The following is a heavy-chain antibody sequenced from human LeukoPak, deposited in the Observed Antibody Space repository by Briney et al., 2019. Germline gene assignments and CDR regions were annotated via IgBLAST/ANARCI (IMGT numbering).Heavy chain of an antibody. Sequence: ASVKVSCKASGGTFSSYAISWVRQAPGQGLEWMGWISAYNGNTNYAQKLQGRVTMTTDTSTSTAYMELRSLRSDDTAVYYCAVAGGSPYDAFDIWGQGTMVTVSS. CDR3: AVAGGSPYDAFDI. CDR1: GGTFSSYA. CDR2: ISAYNGNT. D-gene: IGHD6-19*01. V-gene: IGHV1-18*01. J-gene: IGHJ3*02.